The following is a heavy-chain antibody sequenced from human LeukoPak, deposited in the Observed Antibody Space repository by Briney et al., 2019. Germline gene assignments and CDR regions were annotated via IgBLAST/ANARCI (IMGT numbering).Heavy chain of an antibody. V-gene: IGHV3-23*01. CDR1: GFTFSSYA. D-gene: IGHD1-26*01. CDR3: AKDPDIVGATGVDY. Sequence: GGSLRLSCAASGFTFSSYAMSWVRQAPGEGLEWVSAISGSGGSTYYADSVKGRFTISRDNSKNTLYLQMNSLRAEDTAVYYCAKDPDIVGATGVDYWGQGTLVTVSS. CDR2: ISGSGGST. J-gene: IGHJ4*02.